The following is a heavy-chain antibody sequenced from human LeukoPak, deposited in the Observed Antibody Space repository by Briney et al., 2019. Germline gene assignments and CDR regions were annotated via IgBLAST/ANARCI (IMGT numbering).Heavy chain of an antibody. D-gene: IGHD2-2*01. CDR2: IRQDGSEK. J-gene: IGHJ4*02. V-gene: IGHV3-7*01. Sequence: GGSLRLSCAVSGFTFTDYWMNWVRQAPGKGLEWVASIRQDGSEKTYLDSVKGRFTISRDNAKNSLYLQMNSLRAEDTAVYYCARDGISDIVVVPAYYFDYWGQGTLVTVSS. CDR3: ARDGISDIVVVPAYYFDY. CDR1: GFTFTDYW.